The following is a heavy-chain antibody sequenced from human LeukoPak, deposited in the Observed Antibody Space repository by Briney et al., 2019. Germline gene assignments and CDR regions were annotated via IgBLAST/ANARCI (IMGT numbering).Heavy chain of an antibody. V-gene: IGHV3-23*02. CDR3: AKGTYDYALDF. J-gene: IGHJ4*02. Sequence: GGSLRLSCAASGFTFNDYAMTWVRQAPGKGLEWVSLISASGSKTYYGGSAKGRFIISRDNSKNTLNLQMANLRAEDTAIYYCAKGTYDYALDFWGQGALVTVSS. CDR1: GFTFNDYA. D-gene: IGHD4/OR15-4a*01. CDR2: ISASGSKT.